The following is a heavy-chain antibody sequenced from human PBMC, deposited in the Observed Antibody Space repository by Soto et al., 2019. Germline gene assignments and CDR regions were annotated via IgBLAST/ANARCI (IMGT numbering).Heavy chain of an antibody. V-gene: IGHV2-5*02. CDR3: ARYLRPAAAFDI. CDR1: GFSLITSGVG. D-gene: IGHD1-26*01. Sequence: QVTLRESGPPLVKPTQTLTLTCTFSGFSLITSGVGVGWLRLPPGKALEWLAVIHWDDDKRYSPSLKTRLTITKDTSKTEVVLTMTNIDPVDTATYYCARYLRPAAAFDIWGQGTMATVSS. CDR2: IHWDDDK. J-gene: IGHJ3*02.